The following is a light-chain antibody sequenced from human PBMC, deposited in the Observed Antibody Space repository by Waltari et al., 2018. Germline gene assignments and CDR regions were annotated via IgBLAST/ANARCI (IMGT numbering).Light chain of an antibody. CDR1: SSDIGSYNY. V-gene: IGLV2-14*03. Sequence: QSALTQPASVSGSPGQSITISCTGTSSDIGSYNYVSWYQQHPGKAPKLIIYDVTNPPSGVSSRFSGSKSGNTASLTISGLQAEDEADYYCSSYMDTTTLELFGGGTSLTVL. CDR3: SSYMDTTTLEL. CDR2: DVT. J-gene: IGLJ2*01.